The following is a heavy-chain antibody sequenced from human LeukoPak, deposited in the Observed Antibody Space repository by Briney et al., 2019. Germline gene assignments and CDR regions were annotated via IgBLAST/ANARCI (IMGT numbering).Heavy chain of an antibody. CDR2: INGRGTYI. CDR1: GFTFSDYF. V-gene: IGHV3-11*06. Sequence: GGSLRLSCAASGFTFSDYFMSWVRQAPGKGLEWLSYINGRGTYIDYAESLKGRITISRDNAQNSLYLQMNSLRVEDTAVYYCARSGREATEIDYWGQGTLVAVSS. D-gene: IGHD1-1*01. CDR3: ARSGREATEIDY. J-gene: IGHJ4*02.